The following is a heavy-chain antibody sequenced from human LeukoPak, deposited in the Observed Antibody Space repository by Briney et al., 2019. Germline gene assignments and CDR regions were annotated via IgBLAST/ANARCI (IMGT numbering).Heavy chain of an antibody. V-gene: IGHV3-48*03. CDR3: ARTRYGFWSGYGVDIDY. CDR1: GFTFSSYE. D-gene: IGHD3-3*01. J-gene: IGHJ4*02. CDR2: ISSSGSTI. Sequence: GGSLRLSCAASGFTFSSYEMNWVRQAPGKGLEWVSYISSSGSTIYYADSVKGRFTISRDNAKNSLYLQMNSLRAEDTAVYYCARTRYGFWSGYGVDIDYWGQGTLVTVSS.